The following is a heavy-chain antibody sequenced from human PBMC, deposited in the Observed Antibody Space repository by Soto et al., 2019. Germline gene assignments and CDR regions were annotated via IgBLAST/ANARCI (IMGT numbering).Heavy chain of an antibody. Sequence: SEKLPVTWAVSGASFSGFYWSWIRQSPGKGLEWIGEIDHSGITNHNTALKSRATMSVDTSKNQFSLKLRSVTAADTAVYYCARGVSVILAVQGGAPEKTYFACSSQ. V-gene: IGHV4-34*04. D-gene: IGHD2-15*01. CDR2: IDHSGIT. CDR1: GASFSGFY. CDR3: ARGVSVILAVQGGAPEKTYFAC. J-gene: IGHJ4*02.